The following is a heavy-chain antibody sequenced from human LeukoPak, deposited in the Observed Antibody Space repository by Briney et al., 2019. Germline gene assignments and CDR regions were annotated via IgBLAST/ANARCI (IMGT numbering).Heavy chain of an antibody. D-gene: IGHD5-12*01. CDR2: MKSNRDGGTS. Sequence: GGSLRLSCAASGFTFHNAWMTWVRQAPGKGLEWVGRMKSNRDGGTSDYAAPVKGRFTISRDDSKNTLYLHMNSLKTEDTAVYYCITVYDSVANWGRGTLVTVSS. CDR1: GFTFHNAW. V-gene: IGHV3-15*01. J-gene: IGHJ4*02. CDR3: ITVYDSVAN.